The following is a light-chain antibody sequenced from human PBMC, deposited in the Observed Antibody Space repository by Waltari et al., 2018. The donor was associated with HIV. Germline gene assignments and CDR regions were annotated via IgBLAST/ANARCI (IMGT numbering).Light chain of an antibody. CDR1: HDISTS. J-gene: IGKJ5*01. Sequence: IVLSQYPVTLSLSPGERATITCWASHDISTSLAWYQQKPGQSPRLLIYDASVRATDIPARFSGSGSETDFTRTIDTVEREDSGIYYCQQRNDWLITFGQGTRLE. CDR2: DAS. V-gene: IGKV3D-11*01. CDR3: QQRNDWLIT.